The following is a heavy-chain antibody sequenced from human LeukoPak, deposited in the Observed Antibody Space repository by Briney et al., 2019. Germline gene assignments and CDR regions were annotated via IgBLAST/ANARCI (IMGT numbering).Heavy chain of an antibody. CDR3: ARGSAGNDH. Sequence: PGGSLRLSCAASGFTFSTYWMSWVRQAPGKGLEWVANIKQDGSEKYYVDSVKGRFTISRDNAKNSLYLQMNSLKGEDTAMYYCARGSAGNDHLGQGTLVTVSS. CDR2: IKQDGSEK. J-gene: IGHJ4*02. D-gene: IGHD6-13*01. CDR1: GFTFSTYW. V-gene: IGHV3-7*01.